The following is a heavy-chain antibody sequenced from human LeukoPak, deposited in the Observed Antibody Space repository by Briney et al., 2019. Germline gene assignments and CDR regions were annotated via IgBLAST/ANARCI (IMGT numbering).Heavy chain of an antibody. Sequence: ASVKVSCKASGSTFTGYYMHWVRQAPGQGLEWMGWINPNSGGTNYAQKFQGRVTMTRDTSISTAYMELSRLRSDDTAVYYCARERGGYCSSTSCRPIWFDPWGQGTLVTVSS. CDR2: INPNSGGT. J-gene: IGHJ5*02. CDR1: GSTFTGYY. D-gene: IGHD2-2*01. CDR3: ARERGGYCSSTSCRPIWFDP. V-gene: IGHV1-2*02.